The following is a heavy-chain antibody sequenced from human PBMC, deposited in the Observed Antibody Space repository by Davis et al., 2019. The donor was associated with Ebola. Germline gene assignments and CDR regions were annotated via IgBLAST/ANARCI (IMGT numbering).Heavy chain of an antibody. Sequence: PGGSLRLSCAASGFTFISYWMTWVRQAPRKGLEWLANITQDGSEKYYVDSVKGRFTISRDNAKNSLYLQMNSLRAEDTAVYYCARDRSPYYYDNSPFDYWGQGTLVTVSS. V-gene: IGHV3-7*01. CDR2: ITQDGSEK. CDR1: GFTFISYW. J-gene: IGHJ4*02. CDR3: ARDRSPYYYDNSPFDY. D-gene: IGHD3-22*01.